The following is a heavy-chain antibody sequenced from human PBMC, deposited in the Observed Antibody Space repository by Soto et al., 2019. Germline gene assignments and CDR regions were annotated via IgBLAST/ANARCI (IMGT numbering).Heavy chain of an antibody. CDR1: GYTFTSYA. V-gene: IGHV1-3*01. Sequence: ASVKVSCKASGYTFTSYAMHWVRQAPGQRLEWMGWINAGNGNTKYSQKFQGRVTITRDTSASTAYMELSSLRSEDTAVYYCVRFDCSGGSCYPNYYYYGMDVWGQGTTVTVSS. CDR3: VRFDCSGGSCYPNYYYYGMDV. J-gene: IGHJ6*02. D-gene: IGHD2-15*01. CDR2: INAGNGNT.